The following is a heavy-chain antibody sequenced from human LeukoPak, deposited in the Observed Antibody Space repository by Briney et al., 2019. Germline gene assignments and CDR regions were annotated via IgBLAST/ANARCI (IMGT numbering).Heavy chain of an antibody. Sequence: GGSLRLSCAASGFTFSDYYFNWLRCAPGRGLDWVSYISSSGSTIYYADSEKGRFSISRDNAKNSVYLEMHSLRVEDTAVYYCARKSAVAGTEIDYWGQGTLVTVSA. CDR1: GFTFSDYY. V-gene: IGHV3-11*01. CDR3: ARKSAVAGTEIDY. D-gene: IGHD6-19*01. J-gene: IGHJ4*02. CDR2: ISSSGSTI.